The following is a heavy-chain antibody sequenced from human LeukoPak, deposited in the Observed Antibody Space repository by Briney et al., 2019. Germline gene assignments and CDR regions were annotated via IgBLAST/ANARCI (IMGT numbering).Heavy chain of an antibody. CDR3: ARVCPSSWYEEYYYYYYMDV. V-gene: IGHV1-46*01. Sequence: ASVKVSCKASGYTFTGYYMHWVRQAPGQGLEWMGIINPSGGSTSYAQKFQGRVTMTRDTSTSTVYMELSSLRSEDTAVYYCARVCPSSWYEEYYYYYYMDVWGKGTTVTVSS. D-gene: IGHD6-13*01. J-gene: IGHJ6*03. CDR2: INPSGGST. CDR1: GYTFTGYY.